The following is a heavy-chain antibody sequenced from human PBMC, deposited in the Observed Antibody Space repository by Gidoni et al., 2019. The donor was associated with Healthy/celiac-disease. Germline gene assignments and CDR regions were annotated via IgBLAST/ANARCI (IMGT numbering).Heavy chain of an antibody. CDR1: GFNFSSYA. V-gene: IGHV3-23*01. CDR3: ANGDY. Sequence: EVPLLESGGGLVQPGGSLRISCADSGFNFSSYAMSWVRQAPGKGLEWVSAIRGSGGSTYYVDSVKGRFTISRDNYKNTLYLQMNSLRADDTAVYYCANGDYWGQGTLVTVSS. J-gene: IGHJ4*02. CDR2: IRGSGGST.